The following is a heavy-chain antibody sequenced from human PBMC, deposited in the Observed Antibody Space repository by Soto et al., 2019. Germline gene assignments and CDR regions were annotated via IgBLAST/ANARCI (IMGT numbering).Heavy chain of an antibody. CDR1: GYTFTSYY. V-gene: IGHV1-46*03. CDR2: INPSGGST. D-gene: IGHD1-1*01. Sequence: ASVKVSCKASGYTFTSYYMHWVRQAPGQGLEWMGIINPSGGSTSYAQKFQGRVTMTRDTSTSTVYMELSSLRSEDTAVYYCARGELKSGIQEYYFDYWGQGTLVTVSS. J-gene: IGHJ4*02. CDR3: ARGELKSGIQEYYFDY.